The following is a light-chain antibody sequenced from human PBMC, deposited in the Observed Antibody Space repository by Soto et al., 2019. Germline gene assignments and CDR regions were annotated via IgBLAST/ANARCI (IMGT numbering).Light chain of an antibody. CDR1: QSVSSY. CDR3: QQRSKWPPIT. CDR2: DAS. V-gene: IGKV3-11*01. J-gene: IGKJ5*01. Sequence: EMVLTQSPVTLSLSPGERATLSCRASQSVSSYLAWYQQKPGQAPRLLIYDASNRATGIPARFSGGGSGTDFTLTIDNLEPEDCAIYYCQQRSKWPPITFGQGTRLEIK.